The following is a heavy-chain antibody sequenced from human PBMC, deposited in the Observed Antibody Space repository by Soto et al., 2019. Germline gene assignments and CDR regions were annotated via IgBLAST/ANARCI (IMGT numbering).Heavy chain of an antibody. CDR3: ARHPRDGYYYYGMDV. CDR1: GYSFTSYW. V-gene: IGHV5-10-1*01. CDR2: IDPSDSYT. J-gene: IGHJ6*02. Sequence: PGESLKISCNGAGYSFTSYWISWVRQMPGKGLEWMGRIDPSDSYTNYSPSFQGHVTISADKSISTAYLQWSSLKASDTAMYYCARHPRDGYYYYGMDVWGQGTTVTVSS.